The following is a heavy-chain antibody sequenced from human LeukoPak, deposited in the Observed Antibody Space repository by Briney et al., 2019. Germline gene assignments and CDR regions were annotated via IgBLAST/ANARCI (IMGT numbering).Heavy chain of an antibody. CDR1: GGSISSYY. CDR3: ARRMYGSSFNY. D-gene: IGHD6-6*01. V-gene: IGHV4-4*07. CDR2: IYTTGST. Sequence: SETLSLTCTVSGGSISSYYWSWIRQPAGKGLEWIGHIYTTGSTNYNPSLKSRVTISVDTSKNQFSLKLTSVTAADTAVYYCARRMYGSSFNYWGQGTLVTVSS. J-gene: IGHJ4*02.